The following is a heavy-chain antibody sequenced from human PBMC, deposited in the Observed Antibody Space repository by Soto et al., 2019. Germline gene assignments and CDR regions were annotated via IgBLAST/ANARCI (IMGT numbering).Heavy chain of an antibody. CDR2: ISGSGGST. Sequence: GGSLRLSCAASGFTFSSYAMSWVRQAPGKGLEWVSAISGSGGSTYYADSVKGRFTISRDNSKNTLYLQMNSLRAEDTAVYYCAKDQGSYSSGWTWDYWGQGTLVTVSS. V-gene: IGHV3-23*01. CDR1: GFTFSSYA. CDR3: AKDQGSYSSGWTWDY. D-gene: IGHD6-19*01. J-gene: IGHJ4*02.